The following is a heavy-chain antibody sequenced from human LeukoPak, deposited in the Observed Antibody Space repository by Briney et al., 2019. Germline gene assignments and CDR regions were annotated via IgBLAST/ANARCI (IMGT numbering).Heavy chain of an antibody. J-gene: IGHJ4*02. D-gene: IGHD5-24*01. CDR3: ARTRWGPFDY. CDR2: INHSGST. V-gene: IGHV4-34*01. CDR1: GGSFSGYY. Sequence: KTSETLSLTCAVYGGSFSGYYWSWIRQPPGKGLEWIGEINHSGSTNYNPSLKSRVTISVDTSKNQFSLKLSSVTAADTAVYYCARTRWGPFDYWGQGTLVTVSS.